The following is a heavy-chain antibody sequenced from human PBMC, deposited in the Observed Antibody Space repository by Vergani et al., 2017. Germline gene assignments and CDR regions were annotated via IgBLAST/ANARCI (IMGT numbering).Heavy chain of an antibody. J-gene: IGHJ6*02. CDR3: ARERMGGRFRQPHYYGMDV. D-gene: IGHD1-14*01. CDR1: GGAFSTYA. V-gene: IGHV1-69*12. Sequence: QVQLVQSGAEVKKPGSSVRVSCKTSGGAFSTYAINWVRQAPGQGLEWMGAIIPNFSPARSAQKFQGRVTITADESTRTVYMELNSLRSDDSAVYYCARERMGGRFRQPHYYGMDVWGQGTTVTVSS. CDR2: IIPNFSPA.